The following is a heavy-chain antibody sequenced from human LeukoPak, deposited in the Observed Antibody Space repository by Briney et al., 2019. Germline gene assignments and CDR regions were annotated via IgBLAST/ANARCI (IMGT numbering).Heavy chain of an antibody. CDR1: EFIFSDYW. D-gene: IGHD3-10*01. J-gene: IGHJ5*01. Sequence: PGGSLRLSCVASEFIFSDYWMSWVRQAPGKGLEWVANIKQGGREEKYVGSVKGRFAISRDDAKSTLYLQLDSLSGDYTAVYYCARDNGGWFDSWGRGTLVTVSS. CDR3: ARDNGGWFDS. V-gene: IGHV3-7*03. CDR2: IKQGGREE.